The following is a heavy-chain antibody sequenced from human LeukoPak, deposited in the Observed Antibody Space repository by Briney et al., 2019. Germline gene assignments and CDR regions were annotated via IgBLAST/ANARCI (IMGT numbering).Heavy chain of an antibody. Sequence: GRSLRLSCAASGFTFSSHGMHWVRQAPGKGLEWVALIWYDGSKKFYTDSVKGRFTISRDNSKNTLYLQMNSLRAEDTAVYYCARDLAWDAFDIWGQGTMVTVSS. V-gene: IGHV3-33*08. CDR2: IWYDGSKK. J-gene: IGHJ3*02. CDR3: ARDLAWDAFDI. CDR1: GFTFSSHG.